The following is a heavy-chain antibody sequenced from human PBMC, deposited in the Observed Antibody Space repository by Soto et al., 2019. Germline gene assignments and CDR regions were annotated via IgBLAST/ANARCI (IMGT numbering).Heavy chain of an antibody. CDR3: ARGTN. CDR2: IYYSGST. CDR1: GGSVSSGSYY. V-gene: IGHV4-61*01. Sequence: SETLSLTCTVSGGSVSSGSYYWSWIRQPPGKGLEWIGYIYYSGSTNYNPSLKSRVTISVDTSKNQFSLKLSSVTAADTAVYYCARGTNWGQGTLVTVSS. J-gene: IGHJ4*02.